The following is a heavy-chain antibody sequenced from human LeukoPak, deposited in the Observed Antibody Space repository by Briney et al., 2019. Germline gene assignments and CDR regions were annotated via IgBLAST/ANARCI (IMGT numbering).Heavy chain of an antibody. Sequence: GGSLRLSCAASGFTFEDYGMHWVRQAPGKGLEWVSFISGDGGSTHYADPVKGRFTISRDNRKNSLCLQMNSLRTEDTAFYYCAKDPSYDSSGYYADFWGQGTLVTVSS. J-gene: IGHJ4*02. V-gene: IGHV3-43*02. CDR3: AKDPSYDSSGYYADF. D-gene: IGHD3-22*01. CDR2: ISGDGGST. CDR1: GFTFEDYG.